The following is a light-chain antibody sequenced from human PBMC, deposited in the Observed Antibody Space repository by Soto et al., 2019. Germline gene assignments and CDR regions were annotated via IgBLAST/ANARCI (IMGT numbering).Light chain of an antibody. V-gene: IGLV2-14*01. J-gene: IGLJ3*02. CDR2: EVT. CDR1: SSNVGGYNY. CDR3: SSFTSSNTLL. Sequence: QSALTQPASVSGSPGQSITISCTGTSSNVGGYNYVSWYQQYPGKAPKLMIFEVTNRPSGVSDRFSGSKSGNTASLTISGLQAEDEADYYCSSFTSSNTLLFGGGTKLPVL.